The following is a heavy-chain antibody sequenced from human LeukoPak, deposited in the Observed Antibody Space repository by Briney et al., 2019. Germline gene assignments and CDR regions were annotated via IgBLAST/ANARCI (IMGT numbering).Heavy chain of an antibody. CDR3: VRGTGYCSSTSCYNSGEYFQH. J-gene: IGHJ1*01. CDR2: INVNSGGT. Sequence: ASVKVSCEASGYTFTGYYIHWVRQAPGRGLEWMAWINVNSGGTNSAQNFQGRVTMTRDTSISTAYMEVSRLRSDDTAVYYCVRGTGYCSSTSCYNSGEYFQHWGQGTLVTVSS. V-gene: IGHV1-2*02. CDR1: GYTFTGYY. D-gene: IGHD2-2*02.